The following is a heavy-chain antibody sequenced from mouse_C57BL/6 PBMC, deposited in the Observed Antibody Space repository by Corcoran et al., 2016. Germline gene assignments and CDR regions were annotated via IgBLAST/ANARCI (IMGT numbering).Heavy chain of an antibody. J-gene: IGHJ3*01. CDR1: GYTFTDYY. V-gene: IGHV1-26*01. CDR2: INPNNGGT. Sequence: EVQLQQSGPELVKPGASVKISCKASGYTFTDYYMNWVKQSHGKSLEWIGDINPNNGGTSYNQKFKGKATLTVDKSSNTAYMELRSLTSEDSAVYYCARPYYGSSYSWFAYWGQGTLVTVSA. D-gene: IGHD1-1*01. CDR3: ARPYYGSSYSWFAY.